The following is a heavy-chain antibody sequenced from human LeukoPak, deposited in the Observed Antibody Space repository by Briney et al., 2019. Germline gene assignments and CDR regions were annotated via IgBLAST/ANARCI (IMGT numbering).Heavy chain of an antibody. D-gene: IGHD6-13*01. J-gene: IGHJ4*02. CDR2: IFSNDEK. CDR1: GGSFSGYQ. CDR3: ARMAPYSSSWDFDY. V-gene: IGHV2-26*01. Sequence: ETLSLTCAVYGGSFSGYQWTWIRQPPGKALEWLAHIFSNDEKSYSTSLKSRLTISKDTSKSRVVLTMTNMDPVDTATYYCARMAPYSSSWDFDYWGQGTLVTVSS.